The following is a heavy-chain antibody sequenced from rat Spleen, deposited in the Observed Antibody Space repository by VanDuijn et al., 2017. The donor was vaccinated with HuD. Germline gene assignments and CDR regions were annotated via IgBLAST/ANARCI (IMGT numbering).Heavy chain of an antibody. CDR1: GFTFSDYA. J-gene: IGHJ2*01. V-gene: IGHV5-17*01. Sequence: EVQLVESGGGLVQPGRSLKLSCAASGFTFSDYAMAWVRQAPKKGLEWVATIIYDGSSTYYRDSVKGRFTISRDNAKSTLYLQMDSLRSEDTATYYCARHLRDPPFDYWGQGVMVTVSS. D-gene: IGHD1-11*01. CDR2: IIYDGSST. CDR3: ARHLRDPPFDY.